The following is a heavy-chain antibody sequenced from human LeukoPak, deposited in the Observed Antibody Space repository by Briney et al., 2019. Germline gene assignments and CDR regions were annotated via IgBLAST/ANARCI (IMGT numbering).Heavy chain of an antibody. CDR3: VKDNPLDH. CDR1: GFTVSSNY. V-gene: IGHV3-53*05. J-gene: IGHJ5*02. CDR2: IYSGGST. Sequence: GGSLRLSCAASGFTVSSNYMSWVPQAPGKGLEWVSVIYSGGSTYYADSVKGRFTISRDNSKNTLFLQMNSLRTDDTALYYCVKDNPLDHWGQGTLVTVSS.